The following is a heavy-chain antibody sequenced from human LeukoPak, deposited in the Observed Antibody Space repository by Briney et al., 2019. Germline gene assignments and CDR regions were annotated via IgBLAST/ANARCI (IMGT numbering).Heavy chain of an antibody. J-gene: IGHJ6*02. CDR2: IKSKTDGGAA. V-gene: IGHV3-15*01. CDR1: GFTFSNAW. Sequence: GGSLRLSCAASGFTFSNAWMTWVRQAPGKGLEWVGRIKSKTDGGAADYAAPVKGRFTISRDDSKNTLYLQMDSLKTEDTAVYYCTTPRGPAPNAYRMDVWGQGTTVTVSS. D-gene: IGHD2-2*01. CDR3: TTPRGPAPNAYRMDV.